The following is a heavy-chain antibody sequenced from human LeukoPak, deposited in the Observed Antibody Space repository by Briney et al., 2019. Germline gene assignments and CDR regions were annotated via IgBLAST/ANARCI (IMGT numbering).Heavy chain of an antibody. V-gene: IGHV3-23*01. D-gene: IGHD3-22*01. CDR3: AKDRAWDYYDSGGYDY. J-gene: IGHJ4*02. Sequence: GGSLRLSCAASGFTFSSYAMSWVRQAPGKGLEWVSAISGSGGSTYYADSVKGRFTISRDNSKNTLYLQMNSLRAEDTAEYYCAKDRAWDYYDSGGYDYWGQGTLVTVSS. CDR2: ISGSGGST. CDR1: GFTFSSYA.